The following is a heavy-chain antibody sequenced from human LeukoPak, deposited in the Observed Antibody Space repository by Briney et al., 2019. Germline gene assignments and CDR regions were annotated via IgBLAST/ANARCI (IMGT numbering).Heavy chain of an antibody. Sequence: GGSLRLSCAASGFTFSSYEMNWVRQAPGKGLEWVSYISSSGSTIYYADSVKGRFTISRDNSKNTLYLQMNSLRAEDTAVYYCAKEYDILTGYYAFDIWGQGTMVTVSS. CDR1: GFTFSSYE. J-gene: IGHJ3*02. V-gene: IGHV3-48*03. CDR3: AKEYDILTGYYAFDI. CDR2: ISSSGSTI. D-gene: IGHD3-9*01.